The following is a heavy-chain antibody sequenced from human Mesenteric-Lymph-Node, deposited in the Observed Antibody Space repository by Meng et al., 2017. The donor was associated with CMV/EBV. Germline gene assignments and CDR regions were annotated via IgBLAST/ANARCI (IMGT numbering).Heavy chain of an antibody. D-gene: IGHD6-13*01. V-gene: IGHV1-2*02. J-gene: IGHJ4*02. CDR1: GYTFSDYY. CDR3: ARGRFTVAAVVADY. Sequence: SGYTFSDYYMHWVRQAPGQGLEWMGWINPKSGTTHSAQKFQGRVTMTRDASITTAYVELSRLRSDDTAVYFCARGRFTVAAVVADYWGQGTLVTVSS. CDR2: INPKSGTT.